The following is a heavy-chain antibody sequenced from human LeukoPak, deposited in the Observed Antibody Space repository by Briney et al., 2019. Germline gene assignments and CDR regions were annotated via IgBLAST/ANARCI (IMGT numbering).Heavy chain of an antibody. Sequence: PGGSLRLSCAASGFTFSSYGMHWVRQAPGKGLEYVSDISSNGGSTYYANSVKGRFTISRDNSKNTLYLQMGSLRVEDMAVYYCAREYSSSSVDYWGQGTLVTVSS. CDR2: ISSNGGST. V-gene: IGHV3-64*01. CDR3: AREYSSSSVDY. D-gene: IGHD6-6*01. CDR1: GFTFSSYG. J-gene: IGHJ4*02.